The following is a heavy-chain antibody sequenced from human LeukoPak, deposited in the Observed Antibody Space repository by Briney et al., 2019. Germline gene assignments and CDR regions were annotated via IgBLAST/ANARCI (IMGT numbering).Heavy chain of an antibody. CDR1: GGSISSGGYY. CDR2: IYYSGST. V-gene: IGHV4-31*03. J-gene: IGHJ4*02. CDR3: ARGGIVATIRLPENY. Sequence: PAETLSLTCTVSGGSISSGGYYWSWIRQHPGKGLEWIGYIYYSGSTYYHPSLKSRVTISVDTSKTQFSLKLSSVTAADTAVYYCARGGIVATIRLPENYWGQGTLLTVSS. D-gene: IGHD5-12*01.